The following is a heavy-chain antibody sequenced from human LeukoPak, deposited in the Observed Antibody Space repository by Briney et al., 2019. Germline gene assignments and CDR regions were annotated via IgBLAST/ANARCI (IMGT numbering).Heavy chain of an antibody. D-gene: IGHD3-10*01. Sequence: PGGSLRLSCAASGFTFSTYGIHWVRQAPGKGLEWVAFIRYDGSNKYYADSVKGRFTISRDNSKNTLSLQMNSLRAEDTAVYYCARDFEIDGSGELFDYWGQGTLVTVSS. CDR2: IRYDGSNK. CDR3: ARDFEIDGSGELFDY. CDR1: GFTFSTYG. V-gene: IGHV3-30*02. J-gene: IGHJ4*02.